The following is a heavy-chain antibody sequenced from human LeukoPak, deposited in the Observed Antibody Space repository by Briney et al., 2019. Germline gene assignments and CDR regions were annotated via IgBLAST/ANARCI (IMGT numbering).Heavy chain of an antibody. V-gene: IGHV3-66*01. CDR1: GFTVSSNY. J-gene: IGHJ6*02. CDR3: ARTPMFFFYGMDV. Sequence: GGSLRLSCAASGFTVSSNYMSWVRQAPGKGLEWVSVIYSGGNTYYADSVKGRFTISRDNSKNILNPQMNSLRAEDTAVYYCARTPMFFFYGMDVWGRGTTVTVSS. CDR2: IYSGGNT. D-gene: IGHD3-10*02.